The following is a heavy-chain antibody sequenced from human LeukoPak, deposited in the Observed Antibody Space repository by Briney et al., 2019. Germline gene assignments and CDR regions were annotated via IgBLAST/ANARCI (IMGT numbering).Heavy chain of an antibody. V-gene: IGHV4-59*01. CDR2: IYYSGST. CDR1: GGSIRSYY. D-gene: IGHD6-6*01. J-gene: IGHJ6*03. CDR3: ARDVRAGYYYMDV. Sequence: SETLSLTCTVSGGSIRSYYWSWIRQPPGKGLEWIGYIYYSGSTNYNPSLKSRVTISVDTSKNQFSLKLNSVTAADTAVYYCARDVRAGYYYMDVWGKGTTVTISS.